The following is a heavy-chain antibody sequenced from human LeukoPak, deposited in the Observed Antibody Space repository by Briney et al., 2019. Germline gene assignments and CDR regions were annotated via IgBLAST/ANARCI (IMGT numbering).Heavy chain of an antibody. CDR3: ARLTFGGVIGFDY. V-gene: IGHV3-21*01. D-gene: IGHD3-16*02. CDR1: GFTFSSYS. CDR2: ISSSGSHM. J-gene: IGHJ4*02. Sequence: GGSLRLSCAASGFTFSSYSMNWVRQAPGKGLECLSSISSSGSHMYYADSVKGRFTISRDNAKNSLYMQMNSLRAEDTAVYYCARLTFGGVIGFDYWGQGTLVTVSS.